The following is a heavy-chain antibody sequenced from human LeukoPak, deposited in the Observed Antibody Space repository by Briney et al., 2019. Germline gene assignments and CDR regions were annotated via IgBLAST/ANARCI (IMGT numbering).Heavy chain of an antibody. CDR1: GLTFSSYG. V-gene: IGHV3-30*02. CDR2: IRYDGSNK. D-gene: IGHD4-17*01. J-gene: IGHJ4*02. CDR3: ARASTTVNDY. Sequence: GGSLRLSCAASGLTFSSYGMHWVRQAPGKGLGWVAFIRYDGSNKYYADSVKGRFTISRDNSKNTLYLQMNSLRAEDTAVYYCARASTTVNDYWGQGTLVTVSS.